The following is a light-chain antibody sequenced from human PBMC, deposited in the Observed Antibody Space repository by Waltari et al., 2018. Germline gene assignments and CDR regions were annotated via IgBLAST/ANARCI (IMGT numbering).Light chain of an antibody. Sequence: SYELTQPPSVSVSAGQTASITCSGDKLGHKFVCWFQQRPGQSPVLVIYRDKKRPSGIPERFSGCNSGNTATLTISGTQPLDGADYYCQAWDSSSDSYVFGSGTKVTV. V-gene: IGLV3-1*01. CDR3: QAWDSSSDSYV. CDR1: KLGHKF. CDR2: RDK. J-gene: IGLJ1*01.